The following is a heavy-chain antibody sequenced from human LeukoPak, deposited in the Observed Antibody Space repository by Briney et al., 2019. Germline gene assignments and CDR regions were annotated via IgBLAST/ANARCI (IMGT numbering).Heavy chain of an antibody. J-gene: IGHJ4*02. V-gene: IGHV3-9*01. CDR1: GCTFGDYA. CDR2: ICWNSGYK. Sequence: GRSLRLSCAPSGCTFGDYAMHWVRQVPGKGLEWVSDICWNSGYKGYADSVKGRFTISRDNAKNSLSLLMNSLRADDTALYYCAKDKREYNSGLYGLIFDYWGQGTLVTV. CDR3: AKDKREYNSGLYGLIFDY. D-gene: IGHD6-19*01.